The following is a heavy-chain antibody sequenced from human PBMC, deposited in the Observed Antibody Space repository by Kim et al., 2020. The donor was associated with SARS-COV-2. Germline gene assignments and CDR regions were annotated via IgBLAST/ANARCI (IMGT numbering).Heavy chain of an antibody. Sequence: GGSLRLSCEGSGFTLDLYAMSWVRQAPGKGLEWISFISGSGSTTYYADSVKGRFTISRDNSKNTLYLQMSSMRAEDTAVYYCAGTWGLYNFGSGSYPYWGQGTLVTVSS. CDR3: AGTWGLYNFGSGSYPY. V-gene: IGHV3-23*01. J-gene: IGHJ4*02. D-gene: IGHD3-10*01. CDR2: ISGSGSTT. CDR1: GFTLDLYA.